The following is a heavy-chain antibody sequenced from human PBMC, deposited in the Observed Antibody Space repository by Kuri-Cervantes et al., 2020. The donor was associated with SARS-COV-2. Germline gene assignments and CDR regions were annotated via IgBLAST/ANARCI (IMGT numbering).Heavy chain of an antibody. Sequence: ASVKVSCKASGYTFTSYYMHWVRQAPGQGLEWMGWMNPNSGNTGYAQKFQGRVTMTRNTSISTAYMELNSLRAEDTAVYYCARGPQVRGTTLGYYYYYYMDVWGKGTTVTVSS. D-gene: IGHD1-1*01. J-gene: IGHJ6*03. CDR1: GYTFTSYY. CDR2: MNPNSGNT. V-gene: IGHV1-8*02. CDR3: ARGPQVRGTTLGYYYYYYMDV.